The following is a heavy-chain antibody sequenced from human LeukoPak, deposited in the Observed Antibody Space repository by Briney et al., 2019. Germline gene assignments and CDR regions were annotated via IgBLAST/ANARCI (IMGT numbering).Heavy chain of an antibody. V-gene: IGHV3-23*01. CDR2: ISGSGGST. Sequence: TGGSLRLSCAASGFTFSSYAMSWVRQAPGKGLEWVSAISGSGGSTYYADSVKGRFTVSRDNSKNTLYLQMNSLRAEDTAVYYCAKLGEYYYDSSGYYYWGQGTLVTVSS. J-gene: IGHJ4*02. D-gene: IGHD3-22*01. CDR1: GFTFSSYA. CDR3: AKLGEYYYDSSGYYY.